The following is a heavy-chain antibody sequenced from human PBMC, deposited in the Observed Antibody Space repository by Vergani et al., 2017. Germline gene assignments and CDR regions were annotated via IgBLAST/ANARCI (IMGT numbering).Heavy chain of an antibody. CDR1: GGSISSYY. CDR2: IYYSGST. D-gene: IGHD3-16*01. Sequence: QVQLQESGPGLVKPSETLSLTCTVSGGSISSYYWSWIRQPPGKGLEWIGYIYYSGSTNYNPSLKSRVTISVDTSKNQFSLKLSPVTAADTAVYYCARGRQYAWGYWGQGTLVTVSS. V-gene: IGHV4-59*01. CDR3: ARGRQYAWGY. J-gene: IGHJ4*02.